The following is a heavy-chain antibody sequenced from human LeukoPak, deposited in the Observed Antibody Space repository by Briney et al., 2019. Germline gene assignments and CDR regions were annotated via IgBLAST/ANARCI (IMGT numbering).Heavy chain of an antibody. Sequence: GGSLRLSCAASGFTFDDYAMHWVRQAPGKGLEWVSLISGHGGSTYYADSVKGRFTISRDNSKNSLYLQMNSLRTEDTALYYCAKDPTYDFWSGYLRGKNWFDPWGQGTLVAVSS. V-gene: IGHV3-43*02. J-gene: IGHJ5*02. CDR3: AKDPTYDFWSGYLRGKNWFDP. CDR1: GFTFDDYA. CDR2: ISGHGGST. D-gene: IGHD3-3*01.